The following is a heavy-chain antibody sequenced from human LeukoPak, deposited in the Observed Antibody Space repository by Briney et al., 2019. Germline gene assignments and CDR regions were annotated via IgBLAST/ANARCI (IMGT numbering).Heavy chain of an antibody. CDR3: ARRVRYYYGSGDTDY. D-gene: IGHD3-10*01. CDR1: GFTFSSYA. CDR2: ISGSGGST. Sequence: PGGSLRLSCAASGFTFSSYAMSWVRQAPGKGLEWVSAISGSGGSTYYADSVKGRFTISRDNSKNTLYLQMNSLRAEDTAVYYCARRVRYYYGSGDTDYWGQGTLVTVSS. J-gene: IGHJ4*02. V-gene: IGHV3-23*01.